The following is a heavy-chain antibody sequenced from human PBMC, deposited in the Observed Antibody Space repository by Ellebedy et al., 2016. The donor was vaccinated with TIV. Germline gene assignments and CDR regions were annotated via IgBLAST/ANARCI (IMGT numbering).Heavy chain of an antibody. V-gene: IGHV3-23*01. CDR1: GFTFSSYA. CDR3: AKDPMVIPPAQGSFDY. J-gene: IGHJ4*02. CDR2: ISGTGIST. Sequence: PGGSLRLSCAASGFTFSSYAISWVRQAPGKGLEWVSSISGTGISTYYADSVKGRFTISRDNSKNTLYLQMNSLRAEDTAVYYCAKDPMVIPPAQGSFDYWGQGTLVSVSS. D-gene: IGHD2-2*01.